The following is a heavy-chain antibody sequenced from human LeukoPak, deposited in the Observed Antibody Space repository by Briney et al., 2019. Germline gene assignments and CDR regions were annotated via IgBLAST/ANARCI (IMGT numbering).Heavy chain of an antibody. CDR3: ARDWTSGWDY. CDR1: GFTFSTYS. CDR2: ISSSSRYI. V-gene: IGHV3-21*01. D-gene: IGHD6-19*01. Sequence: GGSLRLSCAASGFTFSTYSMNWVRQAPGKGLEWVSSISSSSRYIYYADSVKGRFTISRDNAKNSLFLQMNSQRAEDTAVYYCARDWTSGWDYWGQGTLVTVSS. J-gene: IGHJ4*02.